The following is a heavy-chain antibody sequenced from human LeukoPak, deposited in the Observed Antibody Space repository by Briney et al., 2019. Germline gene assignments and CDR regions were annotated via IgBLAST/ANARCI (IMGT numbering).Heavy chain of an antibody. CDR2: INHSGST. D-gene: IGHD3-3*01. Sequence: SETLSLTCAVYGGSSSGYYWSWIRQPPGKGLEWIGEINHSGSTNYNPSLKSRVTISVDTSKNQFSLKLSSVTAADTAVYYCARMNLIRITTHWGQGTLVTVSS. CDR3: ARMNLIRITTH. V-gene: IGHV4-34*01. CDR1: GGSSSGYY. J-gene: IGHJ4*02.